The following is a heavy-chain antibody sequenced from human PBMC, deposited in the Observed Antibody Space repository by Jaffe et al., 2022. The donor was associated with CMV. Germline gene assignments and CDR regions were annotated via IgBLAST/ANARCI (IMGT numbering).Heavy chain of an antibody. CDR2: IYSGGST. D-gene: IGHD3-22*01. V-gene: IGHV3-53*02. CDR3: ARVGVDYYDSSGYLFNYYYMDV. Sequence: EVQLVETGGGLIQPGGSLRLSCAASGFTVSSNYMSWVRQAPGKGLEWVSVIYSGGSTYYADSVKGRFTISRDNSKNTLYLQMNSLRAEDTAVYYCARVGVDYYDSSGYLFNYYYMDVWGKGTTVTVSS. CDR1: GFTVSSNY. J-gene: IGHJ6*03.